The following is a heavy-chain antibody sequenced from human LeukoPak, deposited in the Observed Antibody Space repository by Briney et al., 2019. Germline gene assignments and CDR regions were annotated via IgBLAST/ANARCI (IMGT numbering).Heavy chain of an antibody. CDR1: GGSISSYYW. Sequence: TLSLTCTVSGGSISSYYWSWIRQPPGKALEWLARIDWDDDKYYSTSLKTRLTISKDTSKNQVVLTVTNMNPVDTAAYYCARGIIDDAFDIWGQGTMVTVSS. V-gene: IGHV2-70*11. J-gene: IGHJ3*02. CDR2: IDWDDDK. CDR3: ARGIIDDAFDI. D-gene: IGHD3-16*01.